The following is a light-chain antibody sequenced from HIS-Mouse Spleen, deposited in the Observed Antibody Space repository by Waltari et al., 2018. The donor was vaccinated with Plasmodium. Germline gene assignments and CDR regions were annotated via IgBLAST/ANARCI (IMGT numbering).Light chain of an antibody. CDR1: RSNIGAGYA. Sequence: QSVLTQPPSVSGAPGQRVTIPCTGSRSNIGAGYAVHWYQQRPGTAPKLLIYGNSNRPSGVPDRFSGSKSGTSASLAITGLQAEDEADYYCQSYDSSLSGVVFGGGTKLTVL. CDR2: GNS. CDR3: QSYDSSLSGVV. V-gene: IGLV1-40*01. J-gene: IGLJ2*01.